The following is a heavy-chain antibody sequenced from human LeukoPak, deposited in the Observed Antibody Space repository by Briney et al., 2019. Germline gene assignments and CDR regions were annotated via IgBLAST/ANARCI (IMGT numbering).Heavy chain of an antibody. CDR2: IYISGST. Sequence: SETLSLSFTASGAIIITPFWICFRQPAGKGLEWIGRIYISGSTNYNSSLQSRVTMSVDTSKNQFSLKLSSVTAADTAVYYCARALNPRQGTYCFVCWDQGTLVTVSS. V-gene: IGHV4-4*07. CDR3: ARALNPRQGTYCFVC. CDR1: GAIIITPF. J-gene: IGHJ4*02.